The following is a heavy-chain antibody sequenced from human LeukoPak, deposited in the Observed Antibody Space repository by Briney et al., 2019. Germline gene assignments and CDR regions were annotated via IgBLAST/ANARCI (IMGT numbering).Heavy chain of an antibody. CDR2: IIPIFGTA. CDR1: GYTFTSYA. Sequence: EASVKVSCKASGYTFTSYAISWVRQAPGQGLEWMGGIIPIFGTANYAQKFQGRVTITADESTSTAYMELSSLRSEDTAVYYCARLTYYYDSSGYYYGDAQFDYWGQGTLVTVSS. J-gene: IGHJ4*02. V-gene: IGHV1-69*13. CDR3: ARLTYYYDSSGYYYGDAQFDY. D-gene: IGHD3-22*01.